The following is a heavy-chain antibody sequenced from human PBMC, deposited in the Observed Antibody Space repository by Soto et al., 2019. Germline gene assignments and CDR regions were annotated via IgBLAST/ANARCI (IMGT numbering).Heavy chain of an antibody. CDR3: ARPSGTGPRQLRYFDSEVEY. CDR1: GGSLSSSSYY. Sequence: PSDTLSRTCTVSGGSLSSSSYYWGWIRQPPGKGLEWIGSIYYSGSTYYNPSLKSRVTISVDTSKNQFSLKLSSVTAADTAVYYCARPSGTGPRQLRYFDSEVEYWGQGTLVTVS. CDR2: IYYSGST. V-gene: IGHV4-39*01. J-gene: IGHJ4*02. D-gene: IGHD3-9*01.